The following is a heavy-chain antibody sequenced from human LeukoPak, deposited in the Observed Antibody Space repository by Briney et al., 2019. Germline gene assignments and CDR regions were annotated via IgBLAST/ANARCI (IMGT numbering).Heavy chain of an antibody. Sequence: SVKVSCKASRGTFSSYAISWVRQAPGQGLEWMGRIIPIFGTANYAQKFQGRVTITADESTSTAYMELSSLRSEDTPVYYCARVPYYGSGSPYFDYWGQGTLVTVSS. CDR3: ARVPYYGSGSPYFDY. D-gene: IGHD3-10*01. V-gene: IGHV1-69*13. CDR1: RGTFSSYA. CDR2: IIPIFGTA. J-gene: IGHJ4*02.